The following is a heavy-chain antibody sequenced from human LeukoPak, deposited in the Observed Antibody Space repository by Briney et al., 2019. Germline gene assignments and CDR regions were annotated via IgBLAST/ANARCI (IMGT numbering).Heavy chain of an antibody. J-gene: IGHJ5*02. Sequence: ASVKVSCKASGYTFTSYDINWVRQATGQGLEWMGWMNPNSGNTGYAQKFQGRVTITADKSTSTAYMELSSLRSEDTAVYYCARDHQGRQRLRTLWFGVPNWFDPWGQGTLVTVSS. D-gene: IGHD3-10*01. V-gene: IGHV1-8*01. CDR2: MNPNSGNT. CDR1: GYTFTSYD. CDR3: ARDHQGRQRLRTLWFGVPNWFDP.